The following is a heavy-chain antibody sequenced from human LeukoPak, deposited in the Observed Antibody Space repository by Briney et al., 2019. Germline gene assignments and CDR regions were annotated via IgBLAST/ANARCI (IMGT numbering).Heavy chain of an antibody. CDR2: MNPNSGNT. CDR3: ARGKTSGSYYGYFQH. V-gene: IGHV1-8*01. CDR1: GYTFTSYD. Sequence: GASVKVSCKASGYTFTSYDINWVRQATGQGLEWMGWMNPNSGNTGYAQKFQGRVTMSRNTSISTAYMELSSLRSEDTAVYYCARGKTSGSYYGYFQHWGQGTLVTVSS. J-gene: IGHJ1*01. D-gene: IGHD1-26*01.